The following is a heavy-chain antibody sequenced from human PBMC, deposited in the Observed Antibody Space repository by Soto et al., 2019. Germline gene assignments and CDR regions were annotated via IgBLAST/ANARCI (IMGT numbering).Heavy chain of an antibody. J-gene: IGHJ6*02. CDR1: GGTFSSYA. V-gene: IGHV1-69*12. CDR2: IIPIFGTA. Sequence: QVQLVQSGAEVKKPGSSVKVSCKASGGTFSSYAISWVRQAPGQGLEWMGGIIPIFGTANYAQKFQGRVTITADESTSTAYMELSSLRSEDTAVYYCASCVVVVAANSHYYYGVDVWGQGTTVTVSS. D-gene: IGHD2-15*01. CDR3: ASCVVVVAANSHYYYGVDV.